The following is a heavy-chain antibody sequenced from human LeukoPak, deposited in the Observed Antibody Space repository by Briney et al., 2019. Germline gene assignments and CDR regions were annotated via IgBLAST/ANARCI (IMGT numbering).Heavy chain of an antibody. CDR2: IRYDGSNK. D-gene: IGHD2-2*02. Sequence: GGSLRLSCAASGFTFSSYGMHWVRQAPGKGLEWVAFIRYDGSNKYYADSVKGRFTISRDNSKNTLYLQMNSLRAEDTAVYYCAKDSVRVVPAAIADAFDIWGQGTMVTVSS. CDR3: AKDSVRVVPAAIADAFDI. V-gene: IGHV3-30*02. J-gene: IGHJ3*02. CDR1: GFTFSSYG.